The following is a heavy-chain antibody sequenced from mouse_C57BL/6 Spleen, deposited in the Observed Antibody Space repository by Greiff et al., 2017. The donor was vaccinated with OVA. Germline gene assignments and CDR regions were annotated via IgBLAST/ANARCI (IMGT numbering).Heavy chain of an antibody. Sequence: QVQLKQSGAELVRPGASVTLSCKASGYTFTDYEMHWVKQTPVHGLEWIGAIDPETGGTAYNQKFKGKAILTADKSSSTAYMELRSLTSEDSAVYYCTREGNYYGSSDFDYWGQGTTLTVSS. CDR1: GYTFTDYE. V-gene: IGHV1-15*01. J-gene: IGHJ2*01. CDR3: TREGNYYGSSDFDY. CDR2: IDPETGGT. D-gene: IGHD1-1*01.